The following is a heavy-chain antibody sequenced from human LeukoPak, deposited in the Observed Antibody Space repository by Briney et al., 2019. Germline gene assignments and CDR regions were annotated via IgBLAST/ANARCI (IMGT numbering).Heavy chain of an antibody. Sequence: GWSLRLSCTTSGFTFSDYAMSWVRQAPGMGLEWVSTISGSGANTYYADAVKGRFTISRDNSKKTLFLQMNSLRDEDTAVYYCATPLSFDYWGQGTLVTVSS. CDR2: ISGSGANT. J-gene: IGHJ4*02. CDR1: GFTFSDYA. CDR3: ATPLSFDY. V-gene: IGHV3-23*01.